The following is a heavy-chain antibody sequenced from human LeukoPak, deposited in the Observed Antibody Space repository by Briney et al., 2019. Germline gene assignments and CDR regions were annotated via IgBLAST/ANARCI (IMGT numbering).Heavy chain of an antibody. J-gene: IGHJ6*03. CDR3: ARDGRAAAGTDYYYYMDV. V-gene: IGHV3-21*01. CDR2: ISSSSSCI. D-gene: IGHD6-13*01. CDR1: GFTFSSYS. Sequence: GGSLRLSCAASGFTFSSYSMNWVRQAPGKGLEWVSSISSSSSCIYYADSVKGRFTISRDNAKNPLYLQMNSLRAEDTAVYYCARDGRAAAGTDYYYYMDVWGKGTTVTVSS.